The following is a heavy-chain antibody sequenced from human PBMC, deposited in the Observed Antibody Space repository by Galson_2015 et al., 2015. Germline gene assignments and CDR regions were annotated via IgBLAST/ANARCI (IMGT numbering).Heavy chain of an antibody. D-gene: IGHD5-18*01. CDR3: ARSTTAMGPFDY. Sequence: ALLKPPPTLTLTCRFSGFSLSTSGMHASWIRQPPGKALEWLARIDWDDDKFYSTSLKTRLTISKDASKNQVVLTMTNMDPVDTATYYCARSTTAMGPFDYWGQGTLVTVSS. CDR1: GFSLSTSGMH. J-gene: IGHJ4*02. CDR2: IDWDDDK. V-gene: IGHV2-70*04.